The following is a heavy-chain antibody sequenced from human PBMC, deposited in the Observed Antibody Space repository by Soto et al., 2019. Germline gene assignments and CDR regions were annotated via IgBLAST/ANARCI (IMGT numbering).Heavy chain of an antibody. J-gene: IGHJ4*02. CDR3: VGSLMSRGMDSIHX. CDR1: AGSISRYY. D-gene: IGHD6-13*01. Sequence: SETLSLTCRVSAGSISRYYWGWVRQSPGEGLEWIGHISYTVDASYNPSLKSRVTISLDTSKNQIALRLMSVTAADTAVYYCVGSLMSRGMDSIHXWGQGTIVTVSX. CDR2: ISYTVDA. V-gene: IGHV4-59*01.